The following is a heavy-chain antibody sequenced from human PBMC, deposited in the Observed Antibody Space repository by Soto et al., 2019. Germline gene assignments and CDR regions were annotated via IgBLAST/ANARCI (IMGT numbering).Heavy chain of an antibody. J-gene: IGHJ4*02. V-gene: IGHV3-15*01. CDR3: IREWYGVFG. D-gene: IGHD1-20*01. Sequence: GSLRLSCVGSGFTVSGAFMSWARQAPGKGLEWVGRIKKKTDNEATDYAAPVKGRFTVSRDDSKNTVYLQMNSLRTEDTAVYYCIREWYGVFGWGQGTLVTVSS. CDR2: IKKKTDNEAT. CDR1: GFTVSGAF.